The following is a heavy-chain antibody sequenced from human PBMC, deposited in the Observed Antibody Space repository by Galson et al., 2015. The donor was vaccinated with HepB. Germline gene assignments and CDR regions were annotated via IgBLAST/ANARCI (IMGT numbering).Heavy chain of an antibody. D-gene: IGHD1-26*01. CDR3: ATYIVGATSPADSFDY. V-gene: IGHV1-24*01. J-gene: IGHJ4*02. CDR1: GYTLTELS. Sequence: SVKVSCKVSGYTLTELSMHWVRQAPGKGLEWMGGFDPEDGETIYAQKFQGRVTMTEDTSTDTAYMELSSLRSEDTAVYYCATYIVGATSPADSFDYWGQGTLVTVSS. CDR2: FDPEDGET.